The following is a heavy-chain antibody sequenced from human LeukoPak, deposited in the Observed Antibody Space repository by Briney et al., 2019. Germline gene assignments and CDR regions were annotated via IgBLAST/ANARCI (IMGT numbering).Heavy chain of an antibody. J-gene: IGHJ4*02. CDR2: IYSGGST. V-gene: IGHV3-53*01. CDR1: GGSFSGYY. Sequence: QTSETLSLTCAVYGGSFSGYYWSWVRQAPGKGLEWVSVIYSGGSTYYADSVKGRFTISRDNSKNTLYLQMYSPRAEDTAVYYCVYEVRGFDYWGQGTLVTVSS. D-gene: IGHD5/OR15-5a*01. CDR3: VYEVRGFDY.